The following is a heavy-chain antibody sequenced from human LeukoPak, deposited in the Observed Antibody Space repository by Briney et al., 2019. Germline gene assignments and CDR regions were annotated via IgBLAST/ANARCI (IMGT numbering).Heavy chain of an antibody. D-gene: IGHD4-17*01. J-gene: IGHJ4*02. Sequence: GGSLRLSCAASGFTFSSYALHWVRQAPGKGLEWMGVISYDGSNKYYADSVKGRFTISRDNSKNTLYLQMNSLRAEDTAVYYCARDPSPSYGDCTRFDYWGQGTLVTVSS. CDR3: ARDPSPSYGDCTRFDY. CDR1: GFTFSSYA. CDR2: ISYDGSNK. V-gene: IGHV3-30*04.